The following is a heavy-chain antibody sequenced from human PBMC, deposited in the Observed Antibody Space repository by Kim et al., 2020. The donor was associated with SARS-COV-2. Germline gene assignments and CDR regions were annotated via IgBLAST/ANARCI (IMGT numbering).Heavy chain of an antibody. CDR2: ISSSSSYI. CDR1: GFTFSSYS. Sequence: GGSLRLSCAASGFTFSSYSMNWVRQAPGKGLEWVSSISSSSSYIYYADSVKGRFTISRDNAKNSLYLQMNSLRAEDTAVYYCARVVRVGGVPPAGMDVWGQGTTVTVSS. V-gene: IGHV3-21*01. J-gene: IGHJ6*02. CDR3: ARVVRVGGVPPAGMDV. D-gene: IGHD3-10*01.